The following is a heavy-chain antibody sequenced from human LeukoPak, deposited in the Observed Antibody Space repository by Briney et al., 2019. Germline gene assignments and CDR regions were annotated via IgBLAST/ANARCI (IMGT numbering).Heavy chain of an antibody. V-gene: IGHV1-69*05. Sequence: GSSMKVSCKASGGTFSSYAISWVRQAPGQGLEWMGGIIPIFGTANYAQKFQGRVTITTDESTSTAYMELSSLRSEDTAVYYCATLQGAYSSSPAYYFDYWGQGTLVTVSS. CDR1: GGTFSSYA. CDR2: IIPIFGTA. J-gene: IGHJ4*02. D-gene: IGHD6-6*01. CDR3: ATLQGAYSSSPAYYFDY.